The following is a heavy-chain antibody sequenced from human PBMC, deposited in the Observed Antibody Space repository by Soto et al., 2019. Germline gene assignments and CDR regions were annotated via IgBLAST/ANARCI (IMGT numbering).Heavy chain of an antibody. CDR3: ARDLGGWPDY. CDR1: GYIFTNYD. CDR2: INPNSGNT. V-gene: IGHV1-8*01. D-gene: IGHD2-15*01. Sequence: GASVKVSCKASGYIFTNYDINWVRQATGQGLEYLGWINPNSGNTGYVQKFQGRVTMTRNTSINTAYMELSSLRSEDTAVYYCARDLGGWPDYWGQGTLVTVSS. J-gene: IGHJ4*02.